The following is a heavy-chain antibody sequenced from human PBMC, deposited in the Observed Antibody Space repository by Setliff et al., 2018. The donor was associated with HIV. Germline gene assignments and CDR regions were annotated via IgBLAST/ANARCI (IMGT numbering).Heavy chain of an antibody. V-gene: IGHV3-64D*09. D-gene: IGHD2-2*01. J-gene: IGHJ4*02. CDR3: VKAVIVVIPAAIFDY. Sequence: GGSLRLSCSASGFTFSSYVMHWVRQAPGKGLEYVSAISINGGTTYYADSVKGRFTFSRDNSKNTLYLQMSSLRVEDTAVYYCVKAVIVVIPAAIFDYWGQGTLVTVSS. CDR1: GFTFSSYV. CDR2: ISINGGTT.